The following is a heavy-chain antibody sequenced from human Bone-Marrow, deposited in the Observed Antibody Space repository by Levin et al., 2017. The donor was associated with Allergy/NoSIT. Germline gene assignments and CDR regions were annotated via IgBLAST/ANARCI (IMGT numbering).Heavy chain of an antibody. CDR2: IHYSWRT. J-gene: IGHJ1*01. D-gene: IGHD4-17*01. V-gene: IGHV4-39*01. CDR1: GDSISSGSYY. Sequence: SQTLSLTCTVAGDSISSGSYYWGWVRQPPGKGLEWIATIHYSWRTYYNPSLKSRVSISVDTSKNQFSLNLNSVTAADTAVYFCATQGDYGEWKAGFEHWGQGTLVTVSS. CDR3: ATQGDYGEWKAGFEH.